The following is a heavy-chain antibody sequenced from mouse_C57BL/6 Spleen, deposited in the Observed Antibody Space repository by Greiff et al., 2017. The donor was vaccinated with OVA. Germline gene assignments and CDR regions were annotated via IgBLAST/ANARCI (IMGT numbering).Heavy chain of an antibody. Sequence: QVQLQQPGAELVRPGTSVKLSCKASGYTFTSYWMHWVKQRPGQGLEWIGVIDPSDSYTNYNQKFKGKATLTVDTSSSTAYMQLSSLTSEDSAVYYCARRVYGNYVRYFDYWGQGTTLTVSS. D-gene: IGHD2-1*01. CDR1: GYTFTSYW. CDR2: IDPSDSYT. J-gene: IGHJ2*01. V-gene: IGHV1-59*01. CDR3: ARRVYGNYVRYFDY.